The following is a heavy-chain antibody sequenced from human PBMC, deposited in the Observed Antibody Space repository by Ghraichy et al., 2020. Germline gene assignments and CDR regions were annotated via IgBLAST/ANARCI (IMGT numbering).Heavy chain of an antibody. V-gene: IGHV1-2*02. Sequence: MGWINPNSGVTKYAQMFEGRVTMTRDTSISTAYIELSSLRSDDTAVYFCARVPNTGAFDYWGQGTLFTV. D-gene: IGHD1-14*01. CDR2: INPNSGVT. CDR3: ARVPNTGAFDY. J-gene: IGHJ4*02.